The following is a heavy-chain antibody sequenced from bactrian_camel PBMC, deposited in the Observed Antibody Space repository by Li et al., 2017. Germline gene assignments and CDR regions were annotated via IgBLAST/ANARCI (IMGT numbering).Heavy chain of an antibody. CDR2: IRIDGTHT. CDR3: ATLNRWSALEYST. Sequence: HVQLVESGGGSVQPGGSLRLSCAASGYTGNPVCMAWFRQAPGKGLEWVSSIRIDGTHTHYADSVKARFTISRDSAKNTVYLQMNNLKSEDTALYYCATLNRWSALEYSTWGQGTQVTVS. CDR1: GYTGNPVC. J-gene: IGHJ4*01. D-gene: IGHD7*01. V-gene: IGHV3S6*01.